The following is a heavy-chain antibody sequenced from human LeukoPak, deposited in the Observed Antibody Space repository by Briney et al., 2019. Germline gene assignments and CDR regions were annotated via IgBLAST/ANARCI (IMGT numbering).Heavy chain of an antibody. D-gene: IGHD3-22*01. Sequence: GGSLRLSCAASGFTFDDYGMSWVRQAPGKGLEWVANIKEDGSVKNYMNSVKGRFTISRDNAKNSVSLQMNSLRAEDTAVYYCAVLDYDSITDYWGQGTLVTVSS. CDR3: AVLDYDSITDY. V-gene: IGHV3-7*01. CDR2: IKEDGSVK. CDR1: GFTFDDYG. J-gene: IGHJ4*02.